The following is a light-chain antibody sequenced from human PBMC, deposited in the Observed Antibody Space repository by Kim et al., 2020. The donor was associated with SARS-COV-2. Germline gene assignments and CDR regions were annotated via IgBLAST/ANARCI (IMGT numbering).Light chain of an antibody. J-gene: IGKJ1*01. CDR1: QDICNY. CDR2: AAS. V-gene: IGKV1-27*01. CDR3: QKCDSAPWT. Sequence: TFVGDRVTSTGRASQDICNYFAWVQLQPGKAPKLLIYAASAVQPGVPSRLSGSGAGTDFTLTVTSLQPEDVATYYCQKCDSAPWTFGQGTKVDIK.